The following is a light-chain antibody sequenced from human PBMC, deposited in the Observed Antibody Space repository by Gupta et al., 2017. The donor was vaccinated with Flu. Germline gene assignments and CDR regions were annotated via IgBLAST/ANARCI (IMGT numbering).Light chain of an antibody. J-gene: IGKJ2*01. V-gene: IGKV3-20*01. Sequence: ERGGREARGTLSLSPGERATLSCRASQSVSSSYLAWYQQKPGQAPSLLIDGASSRDTGIPDRFSGSGSGTDFTLTISRLEPEEFAVYSFPPSGSSPGYTFGQGTKLEIK. CDR3: PPSGSSPGYT. CDR2: GAS. CDR1: QSVSSSY.